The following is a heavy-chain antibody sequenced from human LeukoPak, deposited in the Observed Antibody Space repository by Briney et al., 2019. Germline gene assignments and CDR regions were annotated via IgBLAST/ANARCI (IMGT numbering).Heavy chain of an antibody. CDR2: ISSSTGYI. CDR1: GFTFSDYT. Sequence: GGSLRLSCEASGFTFSDYTMNWVRQAPGKGLEWVSSISSSTGYIYYADSVKGRFTISRDNAKNSLCLQMNSLKPEDTAVYYCARVAEAAAFDSWGQGTLVTVSS. CDR3: ARVAEAAAFDS. J-gene: IGHJ4*02. D-gene: IGHD6-13*01. V-gene: IGHV3-21*06.